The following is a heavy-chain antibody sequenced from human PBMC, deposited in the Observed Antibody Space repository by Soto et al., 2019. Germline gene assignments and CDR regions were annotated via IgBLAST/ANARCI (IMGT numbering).Heavy chain of an antibody. J-gene: IGHJ3*02. CDR3: AKDNQLAEDAFDN. CDR2: ISGSGGST. V-gene: IGHV3-23*01. Sequence: SLRLSCAASGFNFSSYAMSWVRQDPGKGMESVSAISGSGGSTYYAYSVKGRFTITRDNSKNTLDVQMNSMTAEDTAVYYCAKDNQLAEDAFDNWGHGTMVTVSS. D-gene: IGHD6-13*01. CDR1: GFNFSSYA.